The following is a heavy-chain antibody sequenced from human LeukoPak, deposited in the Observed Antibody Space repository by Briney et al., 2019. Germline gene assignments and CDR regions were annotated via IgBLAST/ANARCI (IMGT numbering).Heavy chain of an antibody. D-gene: IGHD1-26*01. CDR2: IYHSGST. Sequence: SETLSLTCAVSGYSISSGYYWGWIRQPPGKGLEWIGSIYHSGSTYYNPSLKSRVTISVDTSKNQFSLQLSSVTAADTAVYYCARLPPPRASAFDIWGQGTMVTVSS. CDR1: GYSISSGYY. V-gene: IGHV4-38-2*01. CDR3: ARLPPPRASAFDI. J-gene: IGHJ3*02.